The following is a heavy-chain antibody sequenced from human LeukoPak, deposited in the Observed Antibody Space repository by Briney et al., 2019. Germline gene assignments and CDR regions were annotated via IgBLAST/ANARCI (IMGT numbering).Heavy chain of an antibody. D-gene: IGHD1-26*01. V-gene: IGHV3-23*01. CDR2: ISGSGGST. CDR3: AKVIMVSGYYFDY. J-gene: IGHJ4*02. CDR1: GFTFSSYA. Sequence: GGSLSLSCAASGFTFSSYAMSWVRQAPGKGLEWVSAISGSGGSTYYADSVKGRFTISRDNSKNTLYLQMNSLRAEDTAVYYCAKVIMVSGYYFDYWGQGTLVTVSS.